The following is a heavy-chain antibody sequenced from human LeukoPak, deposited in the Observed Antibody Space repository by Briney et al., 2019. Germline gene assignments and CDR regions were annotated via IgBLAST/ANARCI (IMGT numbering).Heavy chain of an antibody. V-gene: IGHV3-48*01. J-gene: IGHJ4*02. D-gene: IGHD6-19*01. CDR3: ARVRVAGTSDY. Sequence: GGSLRLSCAASGFTFSSYSMNWVRQAPGKGLEWVSYISSSSSTIYYADSVKGRFTISRDNAKNSLYLQMNSLRAEDAAVYYCARVRVAGTSDYWGQGTLVTVSS. CDR2: ISSSSSTI. CDR1: GFTFSSYS.